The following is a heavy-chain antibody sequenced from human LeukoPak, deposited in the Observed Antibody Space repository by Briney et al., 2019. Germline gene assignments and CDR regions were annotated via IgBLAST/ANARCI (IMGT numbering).Heavy chain of an antibody. V-gene: IGHV4-38-2*02. CDR2: IYHSGST. D-gene: IGHD3-10*01. CDR1: GYSISSGYY. CDR3: ARVRNKASGIDY. J-gene: IGHJ4*02. Sequence: SETLSLTCTVSGYSISSGYYWGWIRQPPGKGVEWIGSIYHSGSTYYNPSLKSRVTISVDTSKNQFSLKLSSVTAADTAVYYCARVRNKASGIDYGGQGTLVTVSS.